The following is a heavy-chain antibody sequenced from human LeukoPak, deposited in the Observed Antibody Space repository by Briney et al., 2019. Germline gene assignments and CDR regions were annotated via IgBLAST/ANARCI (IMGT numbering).Heavy chain of an antibody. J-gene: IGHJ4*02. CDR2: ISGSGDST. Sequence: GGSLRLSCAASGFTFSSYAMSWVRQAPGKGLEWVSAISGSGDSTYYADSVKGRFTISRDNSKNTLYLQMNSLRAEDTAVYYCAKDDALLWFGESYFDYWGQGTLVTVSS. D-gene: IGHD3-10*01. CDR1: GFTFSSYA. V-gene: IGHV3-23*01. CDR3: AKDDALLWFGESYFDY.